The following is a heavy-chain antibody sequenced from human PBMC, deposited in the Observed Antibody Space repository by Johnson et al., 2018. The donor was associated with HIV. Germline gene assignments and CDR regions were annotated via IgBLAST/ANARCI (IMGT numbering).Heavy chain of an antibody. CDR2: INWNGGST. CDR3: AFRHNWNYGDVFDI. J-gene: IGHJ3*02. D-gene: IGHD1-7*01. CDR1: GFTFDNYA. V-gene: IGHV3-20*04. Sequence: VQLVESGGGVVRPGGSLRLSCAASGFTFDNYAMSWVRQAPGKGLEWVSGINWNGGSTGYADSVKGRLTISRDNAKNSLYLQMNSLRAEDTAVYYCAFRHNWNYGDVFDIWGQGTMVTVSS.